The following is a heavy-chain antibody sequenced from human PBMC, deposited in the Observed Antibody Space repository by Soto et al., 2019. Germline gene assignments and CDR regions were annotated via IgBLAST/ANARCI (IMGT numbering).Heavy chain of an antibody. CDR1: GGSISGGGYS. J-gene: IGHJ5*02. V-gene: IGHV4-30-2*01. D-gene: IGHD4-17*01. CDR3: SRIYGDHENLFGP. Sequence: QLQLQESGSGLVKPSQTLSLTCAVSGGSISGGGYSWSWIRQPPGKGLEWVGYIYHSGSTYYNPALQSRATKTVDRFKNQFSLKLSPVAAAGTAVYYFSRIYGDHENLFGPWGQGTLVTVSS. CDR2: IYHSGST.